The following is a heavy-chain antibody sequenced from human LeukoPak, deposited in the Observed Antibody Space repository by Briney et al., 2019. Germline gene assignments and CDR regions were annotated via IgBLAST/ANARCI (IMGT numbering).Heavy chain of an antibody. J-gene: IGHJ5*02. D-gene: IGHD3-3*02. CDR1: GGSISSYY. CDR2: IYYSGNT. Sequence: SETLSLTCTVSGGSISSYYWSWVRQPPGKGLEWIGYIYYSGNTNYNPSLKSRLTMSADRSRNQFSLNLNSVTAADTAVYYCARQTFLEWLPDNWFDPWGQGTLVTVSS. V-gene: IGHV4-59*08. CDR3: ARQTFLEWLPDNWFDP.